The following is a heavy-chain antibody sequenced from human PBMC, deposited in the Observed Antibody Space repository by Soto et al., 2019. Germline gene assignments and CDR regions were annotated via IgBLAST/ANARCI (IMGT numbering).Heavy chain of an antibody. CDR3: AGSTIEYGGYVSYYGMDG. J-gene: IGHJ6*02. D-gene: IGHD3-3*01. CDR1: GGTFSSYA. V-gene: IGHV1-69*13. Sequence: SSVKVSCKASGGTFSSYAISWVRQAPGQGLEWMGGIIPIFGTANYAQKFQGRVTITADESTSTAYMELSSLRSEDTAVYYCAGSTIEYGGYVSYYGMDGWGQGTNGTVA. CDR2: IIPIFGTA.